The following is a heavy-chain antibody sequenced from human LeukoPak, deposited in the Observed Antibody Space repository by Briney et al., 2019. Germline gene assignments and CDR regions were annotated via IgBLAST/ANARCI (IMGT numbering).Heavy chain of an antibody. CDR3: ARGCYYDFWSGYYIGPHFDY. Sequence: ASVNVSCKASGYTFTRYYMHWVRQAPGQGLEWMGIINPSGGSTSYAQKFQGRVTMTRDTSTSTVYMELSSLRSEDTAVYYCARGCYYDFWSGYYIGPHFDYWGQGTLVTVSS. V-gene: IGHV1-46*01. CDR1: GYTFTRYY. CDR2: INPSGGST. D-gene: IGHD3-3*01. J-gene: IGHJ4*02.